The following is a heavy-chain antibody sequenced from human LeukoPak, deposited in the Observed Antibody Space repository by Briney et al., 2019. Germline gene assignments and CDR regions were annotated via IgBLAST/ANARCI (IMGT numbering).Heavy chain of an antibody. CDR1: GGSLSSSTYY. V-gene: IGHV4-61*01. Sequence: QASETLSLTCTVSGGSLSSSTYYWGWIRQPPGKGLEWIGYIYYSGSTNYNPSLKSRVIISVDTSKNQFSLKLSSVTAADTAVYYCARVNLGIDGYYFDYWGQGTLVTVSS. CDR3: ARVNLGIDGYYFDY. D-gene: IGHD7-27*01. CDR2: IYYSGST. J-gene: IGHJ4*02.